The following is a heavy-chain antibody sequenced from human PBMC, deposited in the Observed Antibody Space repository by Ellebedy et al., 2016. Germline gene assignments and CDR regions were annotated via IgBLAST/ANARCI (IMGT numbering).Heavy chain of an antibody. J-gene: IGHJ6*02. D-gene: IGHD3-10*01. CDR2: TSGCGDSR. Sequence: GESLKISXAGTGFDFSSSAMSWVRQAPGKGLAWVAGTSGCGDSRYTADSVRGRFAISRDNSKNMLYLQMNGLTADDTAVYYCAKGSVSSGMFTSYYSGLDVWGQGTTVTVSS. V-gene: IGHV3-23*01. CDR1: GFDFSSSA. CDR3: AKGSVSSGMFTSYYSGLDV.